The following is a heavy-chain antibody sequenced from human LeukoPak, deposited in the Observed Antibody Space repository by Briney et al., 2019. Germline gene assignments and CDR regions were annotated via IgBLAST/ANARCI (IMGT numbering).Heavy chain of an antibody. D-gene: IGHD4-17*01. CDR2: ISSSGSTI. J-gene: IGHJ6*03. V-gene: IGHV3-48*04. CDR1: GFTVSSNS. Sequence: GGSLRLSCAVSGFTVSSNSMNWVRQAPGKGLEWVSYISSSGSTIYYADSVKGRFTISRDNAKNSLYLQMNSLRAEDTAVYYCARDLTVVDYGDYSYYYCMDVWGKGTTVTISS. CDR3: ARDLTVVDYGDYSYYYCMDV.